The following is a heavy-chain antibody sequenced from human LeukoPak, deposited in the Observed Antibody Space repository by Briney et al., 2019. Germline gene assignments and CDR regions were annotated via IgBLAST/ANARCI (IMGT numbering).Heavy chain of an antibody. Sequence: PGRSLRLSCAASGFTFSSYGMHWVRQAPGKGLDWVALISSDGSSKYYADSVKGRFTISRDNSKNTLYLQMNSLRAEDTAVYYCARDEYYDILRCMDVWGKGTTVTVSS. CDR3: ARDEYYDILRCMDV. CDR1: GFTFSSYG. CDR2: ISSDGSSK. D-gene: IGHD3-9*01. V-gene: IGHV3-30*03. J-gene: IGHJ6*03.